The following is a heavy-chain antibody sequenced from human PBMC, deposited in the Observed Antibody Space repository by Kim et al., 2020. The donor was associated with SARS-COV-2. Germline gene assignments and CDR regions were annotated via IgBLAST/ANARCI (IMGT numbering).Heavy chain of an antibody. V-gene: IGHV3-23*01. J-gene: IGHJ4*02. Sequence: TYNGDSVKGRFTTSRDKSKNTMYLQMRTLRADDSAVYYCMKGGGGSRGDHWGQGTLVTVSS. CDR3: MKGGGGSRGDH. CDR2: T. D-gene: IGHD3-16*01.